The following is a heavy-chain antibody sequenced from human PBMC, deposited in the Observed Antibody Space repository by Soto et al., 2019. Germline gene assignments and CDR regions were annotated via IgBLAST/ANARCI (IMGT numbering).Heavy chain of an antibody. D-gene: IGHD2-8*01. Sequence: PGGSLRLSCAASGFTFSSYGMHWVRQAPGKGLEWVAVISYDGSIKYYADSVKGRFTISRDNSKNTLYLQMNSLRAEDTAVYYCAKDHCTNGVCLYIDYWGQGTLVTVSS. CDR3: AKDHCTNGVCLYIDY. J-gene: IGHJ4*02. CDR1: GFTFSSYG. V-gene: IGHV3-30*18. CDR2: ISYDGSIK.